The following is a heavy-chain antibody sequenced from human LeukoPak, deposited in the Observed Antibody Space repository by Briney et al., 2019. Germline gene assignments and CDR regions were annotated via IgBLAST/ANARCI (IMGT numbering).Heavy chain of an antibody. CDR2: ISSSSSTI. V-gene: IGHV3-48*01. Sequence: GGSLRLSCAVSGFTFSSYSMNWVRQAPGKGLEWVSYISSSSSTIYYAEYVKGRFTISRDNAKNSLYLQMNSLRAEDTAVYYCAKGSGIAVAGHVYYYYYYMDVWGKGTTVTVSS. CDR1: GFTFSSYS. D-gene: IGHD6-19*01. CDR3: AKGSGIAVAGHVYYYYYYMDV. J-gene: IGHJ6*03.